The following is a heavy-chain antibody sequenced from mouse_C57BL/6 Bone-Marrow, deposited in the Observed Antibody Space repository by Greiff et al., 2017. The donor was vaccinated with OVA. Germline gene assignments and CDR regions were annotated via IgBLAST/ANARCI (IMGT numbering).Heavy chain of an antibody. V-gene: IGHV7-1*01. D-gene: IGHD3-1*01. J-gene: IGHJ1*03. CDR2: SRNKANDYTT. Sequence: EVKVVESGGGLVQSGRSLRLSCATSGFTFSDFYMEWVRQAPGKGLEWIAASRNKANDYTTEYSASVKGRFIVSRDTSQSILYLQMNALRAEDTAIYYCARDAGLRGWYFDVWGTGTTVTVSS. CDR1: GFTFSDFY. CDR3: ARDAGLRGWYFDV.